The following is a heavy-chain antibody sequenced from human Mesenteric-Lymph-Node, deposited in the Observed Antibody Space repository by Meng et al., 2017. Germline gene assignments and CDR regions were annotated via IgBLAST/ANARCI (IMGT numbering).Heavy chain of an antibody. Sequence: QVQLQESGSGLVKPSQTLSLTCAVSSGPIVSTDYSCSWIRRPPGKGLEWIGYIYHNGSTYYNPYFKSRVTISLDRSKNQVSLKLNSVTAADTAVYSCARLGPRWFDPWGQGTLVTVSS. CDR1: SGPIVSTDYS. D-gene: IGHD7-27*01. CDR2: IYHNGST. CDR3: ARLGPRWFDP. V-gene: IGHV4-30-2*01. J-gene: IGHJ5*02.